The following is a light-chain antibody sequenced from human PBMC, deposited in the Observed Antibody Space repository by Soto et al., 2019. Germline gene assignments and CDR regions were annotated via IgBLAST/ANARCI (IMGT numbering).Light chain of an antibody. CDR3: QQLNSYLWK. Sequence: DIQLTQSPSFLSASVGDRVTITCRASQGISSYLAWYQQKPGKAPKLLIYAASTLQSGVPSRFSGSGSGTEFTLTISSLQPEDFETYYCQQLNSYLWKFGKGTKADI. CDR1: QGISSY. J-gene: IGKJ1*01. CDR2: AAS. V-gene: IGKV1-9*01.